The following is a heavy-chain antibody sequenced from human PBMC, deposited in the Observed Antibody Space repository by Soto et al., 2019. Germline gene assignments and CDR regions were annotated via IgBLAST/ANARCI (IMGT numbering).Heavy chain of an antibody. D-gene: IGHD2-15*01. CDR2: IYYSGST. CDR3: ARIYCSGGSCYHPAYAFDI. CDR1: GRSISSGHYY. Sequence: SETLSLTCTVSGRSISSGHYYWSWIRQPPGKGLEWIGYIYYSGSTNYNPSLKSRVTISVDTSKNQFSLKLSSVSAADTAVYYCARIYCSGGSCYHPAYAFDIWGQGTMVTVSS. V-gene: IGHV4-61*01. J-gene: IGHJ3*02.